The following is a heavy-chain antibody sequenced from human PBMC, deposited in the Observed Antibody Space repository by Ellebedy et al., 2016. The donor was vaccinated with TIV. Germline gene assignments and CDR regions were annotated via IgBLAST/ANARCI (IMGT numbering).Heavy chain of an antibody. CDR1: GFTFSDHY. CDR3: ARDPEPGYYDF. J-gene: IGHJ4*02. Sequence: GGSLRLSCAASGFTFSDHYMDWVRQAPGKGLEWVGRVRNEANGATTEYAASVKGRFTISRDDSENSLFLQMKSLNTEDTAVYYCARDPEPGYYDFWGQGTLVTVSS. CDR2: VRNEANGATT. V-gene: IGHV3-72*01.